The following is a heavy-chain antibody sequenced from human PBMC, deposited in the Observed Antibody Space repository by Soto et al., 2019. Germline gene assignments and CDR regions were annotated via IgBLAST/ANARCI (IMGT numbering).Heavy chain of an antibody. J-gene: IGHJ5*01. Sequence: SETLSLTCSVSGDSISNLDYFWAWIRQPPGRDRQYIRNNYTRSHTYSSPSLEIRVAISVDTSKGQFSLNVTSVTAADTAVYFCARGRYCLTGRCFPNWFDSWGQGALVTISS. CDR1: GDSISNLDYF. CDR2: NYTRSHT. D-gene: IGHD7-27*01. CDR3: ARGRYCLTGRCFPNWFDS. V-gene: IGHV4-30-4*01.